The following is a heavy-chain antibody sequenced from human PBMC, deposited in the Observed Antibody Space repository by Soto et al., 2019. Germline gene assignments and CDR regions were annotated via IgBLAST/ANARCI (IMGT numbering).Heavy chain of an antibody. D-gene: IGHD2-21*01. CDR3: AREVDCYSQFDD. CDR2: IYHGGST. CDR1: GASVTRDGNC. Sequence: QVQLRESGSGLVKPSQTLSLTCSVSGASVTRDGNCWTWIRQPPGKGLEFVASIYHGGSTFYNPSLRSRVTISLDRSKNQFSLKLTSVTAADPAVYYCAREVDCYSQFDDWGQGTLVPVSS. V-gene: IGHV4-30-2*01. J-gene: IGHJ4*02.